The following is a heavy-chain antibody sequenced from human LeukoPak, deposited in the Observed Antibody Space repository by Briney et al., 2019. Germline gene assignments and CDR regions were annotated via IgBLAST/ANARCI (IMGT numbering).Heavy chain of an antibody. CDR3: AKDYYDSSGYYRLLGYYYYGMDV. J-gene: IGHJ6*02. CDR1: GFTFSSYG. V-gene: IGHV3-30*18. D-gene: IGHD3-22*01. Sequence: GGSLRLSCAASGFTFSSYGMHWVRQAPGKGLEWVAVISYDGSNKYYADSVKGRFTISRDNSKNTLYLQMNSLRAEDTAVYYCAKDYYDSSGYYRLLGYYYYGMDVWGQGTTVTVSS. CDR2: ISYDGSNK.